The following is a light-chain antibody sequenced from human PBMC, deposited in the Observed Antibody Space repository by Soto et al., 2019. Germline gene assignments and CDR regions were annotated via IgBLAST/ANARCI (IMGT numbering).Light chain of an antibody. J-gene: IGKJ4*01. CDR1: QSVSSS. Sequence: EIVLTQSPATLSLSPGERATLSCRASQSVSSSLARYQQKPGQAPRLLIYEVSNRATGIPARFSGSGSGADFTLTISSLEPGDFALYYCQQYGNSPLTFGGGTKVDIK. CDR2: EVS. V-gene: IGKV3-11*01. CDR3: QQYGNSPLT.